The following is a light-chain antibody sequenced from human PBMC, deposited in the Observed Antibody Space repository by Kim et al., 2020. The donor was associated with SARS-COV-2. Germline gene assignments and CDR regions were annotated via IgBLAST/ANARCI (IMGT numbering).Light chain of an antibody. CDR2: RNN. CDR1: SSNIGSNT. Sequence: ELTQPPSASGTPGQRVTISCSGSSSNIGSNTVNWYQQLPGTAPKLLIYRNNQRPSGVPDRFSGSKSGTSSSLAISGLQSEDEADYYCAGLDDSLKAWV. V-gene: IGLV1-44*01. CDR3: AGLDDSLKAWV. J-gene: IGLJ3*02.